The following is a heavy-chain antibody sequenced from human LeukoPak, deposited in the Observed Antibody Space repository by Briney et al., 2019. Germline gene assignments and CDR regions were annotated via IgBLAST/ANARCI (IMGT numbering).Heavy chain of an antibody. CDR1: GFTLSSSE. CDR3: VRDWGYDSSGYWQKYFDT. D-gene: IGHD3-22*01. J-gene: IGHJ4*02. V-gene: IGHV3-48*03. Sequence: PGGSLRLSCAASGFTLSSSEMNWVRQAPGKGLEWVSYISSSGSTMYYADSVKGRFTISRDNAKNTLYLQMNSLRAEDTAVYYCVRDWGYDSSGYWQKYFDTWGQGTLVTVSS. CDR2: ISSSGSTM.